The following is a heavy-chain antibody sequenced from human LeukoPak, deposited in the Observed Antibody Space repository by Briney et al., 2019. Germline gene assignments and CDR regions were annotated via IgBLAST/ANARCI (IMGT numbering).Heavy chain of an antibody. D-gene: IGHD5-18*01. Sequence: ASVKVSCKASGYTFTSYYMHWVRQAPGQGLEWMGIINPSGGSTSYAQKFQGRVTMTRDTSTSTVYMELSSLRSEDTAVYYCARHPRLGYSYGYNCYYGMDVWGQGTTVTVSS. V-gene: IGHV1-46*01. J-gene: IGHJ6*02. CDR2: INPSGGST. CDR1: GYTFTSYY. CDR3: ARHPRLGYSYGYNCYYGMDV.